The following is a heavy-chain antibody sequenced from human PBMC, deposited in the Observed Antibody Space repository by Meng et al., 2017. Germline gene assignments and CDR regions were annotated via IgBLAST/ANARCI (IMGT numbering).Heavy chain of an antibody. Sequence: GESLKISCAASGFTFSAFPTHWVRPAPGKGLESVSAISGDGSRTYYADSVKGRFTISRDNSRNTLYLQMGSLRTEDTAVYYCAREEKGDYDYLGQGTLVTVSS. J-gene: IGHJ4*02. D-gene: IGHD2-21*01. V-gene: IGHV3-64*02. CDR3: AREEKGDYDY. CDR1: GFTFSAFP. CDR2: ISGDGSRT.